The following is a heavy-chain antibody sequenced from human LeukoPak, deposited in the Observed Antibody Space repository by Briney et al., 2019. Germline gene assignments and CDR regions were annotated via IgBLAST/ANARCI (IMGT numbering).Heavy chain of an antibody. CDR3: ARDTNWNFDY. CDR2: ISYDGSNK. CDR1: GFTFSSYA. Sequence: GGSLRLSCAASGFTFSSYAMHWVRQAPGKGLEWVAIISYDGSNKYYADSVKGRFIISRDNSKNTLYLQMNSLRAEDTAVYYCARDTNWNFDYWGQGTLVTVSS. J-gene: IGHJ4*02. D-gene: IGHD1-1*01. V-gene: IGHV3-30-3*01.